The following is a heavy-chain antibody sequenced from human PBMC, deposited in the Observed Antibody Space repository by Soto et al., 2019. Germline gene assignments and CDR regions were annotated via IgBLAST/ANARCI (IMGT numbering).Heavy chain of an antibody. CDR3: ARAHYESSGFFPGAFDI. Sequence: SETLSLTCTVSGGSISIGHYYWSWIRQPPGEGLEWIGYIYYSGATYYNPSLKSRVYISVDTSKNQFSLKLGSVTAADTAVYYCARAHYESSGFFPGAFDIWGQGTMVTVS. CDR1: GGSISIGHYY. V-gene: IGHV4-30-4*01. CDR2: IYYSGAT. J-gene: IGHJ3*02. D-gene: IGHD3-22*01.